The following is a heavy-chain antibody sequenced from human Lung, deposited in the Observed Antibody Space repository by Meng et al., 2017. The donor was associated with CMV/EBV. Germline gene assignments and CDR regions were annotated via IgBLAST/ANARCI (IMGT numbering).Heavy chain of an antibody. V-gene: IGHV4-31*03. J-gene: IGHJ1*01. CDR3: ARKWSGCFQF. D-gene: IGHD2-15*01. CDR1: GGSISSDTDY. CDR2: IYFSGST. Sequence: SXTLSLXCTVSGGSISSDTDYWTWIRQYPGKGLEWIGCIYFSGSTAYNPSLKSRLTISVDTSKNQFSLRLNSVTAADTAVYFCARKWSGCFQFWGPGNLVNGAS.